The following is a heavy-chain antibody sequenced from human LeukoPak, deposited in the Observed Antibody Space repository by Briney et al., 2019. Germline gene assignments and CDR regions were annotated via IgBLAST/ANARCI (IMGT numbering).Heavy chain of an antibody. CDR1: GGSISSYY. Sequence: SETLSLTCTVSGGSISSYYWSWIRQPPGKGLEWIGYIYYSGSTNYNPSLKSRVTISVDTSKNQFSLKLSSVTAADTAVYYCARHEAGSSWSLNWFDPWGQGTLVTVSS. D-gene: IGHD6-13*01. J-gene: IGHJ5*02. CDR3: ARHEAGSSWSLNWFDP. CDR2: IYYSGST. V-gene: IGHV4-59*08.